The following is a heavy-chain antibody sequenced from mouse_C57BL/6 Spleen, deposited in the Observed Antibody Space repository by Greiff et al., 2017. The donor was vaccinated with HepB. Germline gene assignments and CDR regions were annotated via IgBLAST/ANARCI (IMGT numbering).Heavy chain of an antibody. J-gene: IGHJ1*03. D-gene: IGHD2-3*01. CDR1: GYTFTEYT. CDR2: FYPGSGSI. Sequence: QVQLKQSGAELVKPGASVKLSCKASGYTFTEYTIHWVKQRSGQGLEWIGWFYPGSGSIKYNEKFKDKATLTADKSSSTVYMELSRLTSEDSAVYFCARHEEEGDGYYWYFDVWGTGTTDTVSS. V-gene: IGHV1-62-2*01. CDR3: ARHEEEGDGYYWYFDV.